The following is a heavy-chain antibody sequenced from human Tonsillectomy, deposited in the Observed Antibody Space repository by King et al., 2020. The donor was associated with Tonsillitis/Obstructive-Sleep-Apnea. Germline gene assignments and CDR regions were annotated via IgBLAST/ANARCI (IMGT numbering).Heavy chain of an antibody. Sequence: VQLQQWGAGLLKPSETLSLTCAVYGGSFSGYYWSWIRQPPGKGLEWIGEINHSGSTNYNPSLKSRVTISVDTSKNQFSLKLSSVTAADTAVYYCARVVGFRYCSSTSCYKYDAFDIWGQGTMVTVSS. CDR3: ARVVGFRYCSSTSCYKYDAFDI. J-gene: IGHJ3*02. CDR2: INHSGST. D-gene: IGHD2-2*02. V-gene: IGHV4-34*01. CDR1: GGSFSGYY.